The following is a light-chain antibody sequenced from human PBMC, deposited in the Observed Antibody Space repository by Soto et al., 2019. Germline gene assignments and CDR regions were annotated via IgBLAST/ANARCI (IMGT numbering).Light chain of an antibody. CDR2: GAS. CDR1: QSVSNNY. J-gene: IGKJ1*01. V-gene: IGKV3D-7*01. CDR3: QQYYSTPRT. Sequence: VMTQSPLSLPVTLGQPATLSCRASQSVSNNYLAWYQQEPGQAPRLLIYGASNRATGIPARFSGSGSGTDFTLTISSLQAEDVAVYYCQQYYSTPRTFGQGTKVDIK.